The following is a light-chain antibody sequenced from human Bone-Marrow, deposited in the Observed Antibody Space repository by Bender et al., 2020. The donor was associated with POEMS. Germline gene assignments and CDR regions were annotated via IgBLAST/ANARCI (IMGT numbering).Light chain of an antibody. CDR3: SSYTRTFTVV. V-gene: IGLV2-14*03. CDR2: DVS. CDR1: SSDVGAYDY. J-gene: IGLJ2*01. Sequence: QSALTQPASVSGSPGQSISISCAGSSSDVGAYDYVSWYQQFPGKAPKLVIFDVSYRPSGISNRFSGSKSGNTASLTISGLQAEDDADYFCSSYTRTFTVVFGGGTKLTVL.